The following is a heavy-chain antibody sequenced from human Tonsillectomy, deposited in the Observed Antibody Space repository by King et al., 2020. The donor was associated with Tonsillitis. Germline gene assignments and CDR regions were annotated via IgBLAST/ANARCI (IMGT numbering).Heavy chain of an antibody. CDR3: ARVEAVTFDY. CDR2: IYYSGST. J-gene: IGHJ4*02. CDR1: GGSISSGGYS. D-gene: IGHD4-17*01. Sequence: QLQESGPGLVKPSQTLSLTCAVSGGSISSGGYSWSWIRQPPGKGLEWIGYIYYSGSTYYNPSLKSRVTISVDTFKNQFSLKLNSVTAADTAVYYCARVEAVTFDYWGQGTLVTVSS. V-gene: IGHV4-30-4*07.